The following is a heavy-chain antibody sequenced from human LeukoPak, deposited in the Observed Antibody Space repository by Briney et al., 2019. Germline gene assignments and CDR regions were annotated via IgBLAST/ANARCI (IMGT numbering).Heavy chain of an antibody. CDR2: ISGSGGST. D-gene: IGHD3-22*01. CDR3: AKVLYYDSSAQYYFDY. Sequence: GGSLRLSCAASGFSIGNSAMTWVRQGPGMGLEWVSGISGSGGSTYYVDSVKGRFTISRDNSKNTLYLQMNSLRPEDTAIYYCAKVLYYDSSAQYYFDYWGQGTLVTVSS. V-gene: IGHV3-23*01. J-gene: IGHJ4*02. CDR1: GFSIGNSA.